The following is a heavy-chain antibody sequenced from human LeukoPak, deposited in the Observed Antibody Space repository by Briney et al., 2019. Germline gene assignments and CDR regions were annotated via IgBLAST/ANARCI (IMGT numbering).Heavy chain of an antibody. V-gene: IGHV3-53*01. CDR1: GFTVSGNY. D-gene: IGHD3-3*01. CDR2: IYSGGST. Sequence: GGSLRLSCAASGFTVSGNYMSWVRQAPGKGLEWVSVIYSGGSTYYAGSVKGRFTISRDNSKNTLYLQMNILRAEDTAVYYCAREGIITYYDVWGQGTLVTVSS. CDR3: AREGIITYYDV. J-gene: IGHJ4*02.